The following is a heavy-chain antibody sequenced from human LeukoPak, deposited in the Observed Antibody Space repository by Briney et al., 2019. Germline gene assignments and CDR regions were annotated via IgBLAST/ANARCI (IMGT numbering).Heavy chain of an antibody. CDR2: ITTNGNYI. D-gene: IGHD6-19*01. J-gene: IGHJ3*02. Sequence: GGSLRLSCAASGFTFSTSPMNWVLQAPGKGLEWLSSITTNGNYIYYADSVKGRFTVSRDNAKNSLYLQMNSLRAEDTAVYYCARDISTSIALAYDAFDMWGQGTMVTVSS. V-gene: IGHV3-21*01. CDR3: ARDISTSIALAYDAFDM. CDR1: GFTFSTSP.